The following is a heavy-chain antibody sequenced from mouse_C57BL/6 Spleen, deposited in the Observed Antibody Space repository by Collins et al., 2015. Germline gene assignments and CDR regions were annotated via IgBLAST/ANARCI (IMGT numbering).Heavy chain of an antibody. Sequence: VKQAPGKGLKWMGWINTYSGVPTYADDFKGRFAFSLQTSASTAYLQINNLKNEDTATHFCARSRHYYGSSYDWYFDVWGTGTTVTVSS. V-gene: IGHV9-3*01. J-gene: IGHJ1*03. CDR3: ARSRHYYGSSYDWYFDV. D-gene: IGHD1-1*01. CDR2: INTYSGVP.